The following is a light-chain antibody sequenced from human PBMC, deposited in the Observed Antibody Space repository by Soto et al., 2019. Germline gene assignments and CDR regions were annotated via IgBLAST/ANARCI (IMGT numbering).Light chain of an antibody. V-gene: IGLV2-14*01. CDR3: SSYTSIATL. CDR2: EVN. CDR1: SNNIGGYNY. Sequence: QSVLTQPASVSGSPGQSITISCTGSSNNIGGYNYVSWYQQHPGKAPKLLIYEVNFRASGVSHRFSGSKSGDTASLTISGLHAEDEAYYYCSSYTSIATLFGGGTKVTVL. J-gene: IGLJ2*01.